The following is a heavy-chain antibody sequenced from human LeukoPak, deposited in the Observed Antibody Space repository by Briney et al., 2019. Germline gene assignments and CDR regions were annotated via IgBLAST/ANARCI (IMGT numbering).Heavy chain of an antibody. CDR2: ISYDGSNK. J-gene: IGHJ4*02. Sequence: PGRSLRLSCAASGFTFSSYAMHWVRQAPGKGLEWVAVISYDGSNKYYADSVKGRFTISRDNSKNTLYLQMNSLRAEDTAVYYCARSRSWGPERYFDYWGQGTLVTVSS. V-gene: IGHV3-30*01. CDR1: GFTFSSYA. D-gene: IGHD3-16*01. CDR3: ARSRSWGPERYFDY.